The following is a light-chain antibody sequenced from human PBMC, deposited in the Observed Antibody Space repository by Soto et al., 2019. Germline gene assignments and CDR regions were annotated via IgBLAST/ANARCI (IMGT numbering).Light chain of an antibody. J-gene: IGKJ2*01. CDR1: QSVSSTY. CDR2: SAS. Sequence: EIVLTQSPGTLSLSPGERATLSCRASQSVSSTYLAWYQQKPGQAPRLLLYSASSRSSGIPDRFSGSGSGTDFTLTISRLEPEDFAVYYCQQYGPSFPVSTFGQGTRLEIK. CDR3: QQYGPSFPVST. V-gene: IGKV3-20*01.